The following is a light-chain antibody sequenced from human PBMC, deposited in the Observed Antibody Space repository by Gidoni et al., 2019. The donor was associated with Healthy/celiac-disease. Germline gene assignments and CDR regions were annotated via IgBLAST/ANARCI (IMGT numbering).Light chain of an antibody. V-gene: IGKV3-20*01. CDR1: KSVSSSY. CDR3: QQYGSSPGT. J-gene: IGKJ1*01. CDR2: GAS. Sequence: EIVLTQSPGTLTLSPGERATLPCRASKSVSSSYLAWYQQKPGQAPRLLIYGASSRATGIPDRFSGSGSVTDFTLTISRLEPEDFAVYYCQQYGSSPGTFGQGTKVEIK.